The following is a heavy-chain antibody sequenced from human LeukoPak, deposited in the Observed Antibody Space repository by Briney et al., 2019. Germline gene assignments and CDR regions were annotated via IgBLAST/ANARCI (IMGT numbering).Heavy chain of an antibody. CDR3: ARVQDGSSWYEYFQH. Sequence: GGSLRLSCAASGFTFSSYGMHWVRQAPGKGLEWVAVIWYDGSNKYYADSVKGRFTISRDNSKNTLYLQMNSLRAEDTAVYYCARVQDGSSWYEYFQHWGQGTLVTVSS. CDR1: GFTFSSYG. V-gene: IGHV3-30*19. D-gene: IGHD6-13*01. CDR2: IWYDGSNK. J-gene: IGHJ1*01.